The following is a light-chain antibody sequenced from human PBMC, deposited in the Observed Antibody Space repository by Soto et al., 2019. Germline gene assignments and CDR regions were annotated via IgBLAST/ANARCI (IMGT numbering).Light chain of an antibody. CDR1: QHIANY. CDR3: QQSYSTPPIT. Sequence: DIQMTQSPSSLSASLGARVTITCRASQHIANYLNWHQQKPGKAPKVLIYAASRLQSGVPSRFSGGGSGTEFTLTISSLQPEDFAFYYCQQSYSTPPITFGQGTRLEIK. V-gene: IGKV1-39*01. CDR2: AAS. J-gene: IGKJ5*01.